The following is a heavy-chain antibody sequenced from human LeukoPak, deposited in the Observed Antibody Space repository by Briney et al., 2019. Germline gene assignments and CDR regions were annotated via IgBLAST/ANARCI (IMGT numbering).Heavy chain of an antibody. D-gene: IGHD3-9*01. CDR1: GFTFSSYE. CDR3: ARGHYDILTGYYGPLDY. Sequence: PGGSLRLSCAASGFTFSSYEMNWVRQAPGKGLEWVSYISSSGSTIYYADSVKGRFTISRDNAKNSLYLQMNSLRAEDTAVYYCARGHYDILTGYYGPLDYWGQGTLVTVSS. J-gene: IGHJ4*02. V-gene: IGHV3-48*03. CDR2: ISSSGSTI.